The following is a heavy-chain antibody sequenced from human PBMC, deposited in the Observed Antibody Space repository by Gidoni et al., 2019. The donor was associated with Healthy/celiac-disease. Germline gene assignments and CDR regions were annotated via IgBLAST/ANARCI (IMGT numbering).Heavy chain of an antibody. CDR3: AREDSQLGVMDV. Sequence: QVQLQESGPGLVKPSETLSLTCTVPGGSISSYYWSWIRQPPGKGLEWIGYIYYSGSTNYNPSLKSRVTISVDTSKNQFSLKLSSVTAADTAVYYCAREDSQLGVMDVWGQGTTVTVSS. CDR1: GGSISSYY. J-gene: IGHJ6*02. V-gene: IGHV4-59*01. CDR2: IYYSGST. D-gene: IGHD6-13*01.